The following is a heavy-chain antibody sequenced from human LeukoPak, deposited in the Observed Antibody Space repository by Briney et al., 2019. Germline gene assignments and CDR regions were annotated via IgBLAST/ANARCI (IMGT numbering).Heavy chain of an antibody. D-gene: IGHD6-6*01. CDR1: GGSISSYY. V-gene: IGHV4-4*09. Sequence: SETLSLTCTVSGGSISSYYWSWIRQPPGNGLEWIGYIYTSGSTNYNPSLKSRVTISVDTSKNQFSLKLSSVTAADTAVYYCARNAYSSSSGGWFDPWGQGTLVTVSS. CDR2: IYTSGST. J-gene: IGHJ5*02. CDR3: ARNAYSSSSGGWFDP.